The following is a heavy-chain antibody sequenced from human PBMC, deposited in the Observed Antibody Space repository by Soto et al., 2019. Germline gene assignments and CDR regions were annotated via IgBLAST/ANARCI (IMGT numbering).Heavy chain of an antibody. CDR3: ARPTRQWLGLRYYYGMDV. CDR2: INHSGST. J-gene: IGHJ6*02. Sequence: PSETLSLTCAVYGVSFSGYYWRWIRQPPGKGLEWIGEINHSGSTNYNPSLKSRVTISVDTSKNQFSLKLSSVTAADTAVYYCARPTRQWLGLRYYYGMDVWGQGTTVTVSS. D-gene: IGHD6-19*01. CDR1: GVSFSGYY. V-gene: IGHV4-34*01.